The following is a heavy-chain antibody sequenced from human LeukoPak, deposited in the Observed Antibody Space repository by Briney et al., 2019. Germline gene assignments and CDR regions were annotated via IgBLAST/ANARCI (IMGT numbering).Heavy chain of an antibody. Sequence: GGSLRLSCAASGFTFDDYAMHWVRQAPGKGLEWVSGISWNSGTIGYADSVRGRFTISRDNSKSTLSLQMNSLRAEDTAIYYCATYRQVLLPFESWGQGTLVTVSS. J-gene: IGHJ4*02. CDR2: ISWNSGTI. CDR1: GFTFDDYA. D-gene: IGHD2-8*02. V-gene: IGHV3-9*01. CDR3: ATYRQVLLPFES.